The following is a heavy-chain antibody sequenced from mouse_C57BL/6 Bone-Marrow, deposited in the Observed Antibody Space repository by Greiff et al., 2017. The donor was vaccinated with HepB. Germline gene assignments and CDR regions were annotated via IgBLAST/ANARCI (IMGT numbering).Heavy chain of an antibody. J-gene: IGHJ3*01. Sequence: VQLQQSGAELVMPGASVKLSCKASGYTFTSYWMHWVKQRPGQGLEWIGEIDPSDSYTKYNQKFKGKSTLTVDKSSSTAYMQLSSLTSEDSAVYYCATNYYGSSPAWFAYWGQGTLVTVSA. D-gene: IGHD1-1*01. CDR3: ATNYYGSSPAWFAY. V-gene: IGHV1-69*01. CDR2: IDPSDSYT. CDR1: GYTFTSYW.